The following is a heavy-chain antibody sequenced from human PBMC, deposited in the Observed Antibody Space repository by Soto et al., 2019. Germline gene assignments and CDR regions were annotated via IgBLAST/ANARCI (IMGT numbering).Heavy chain of an antibody. Sequence: QITLKESGPTLVKPTQTLTLTCTFSGFSLSTSGVGVGWIRQPPGKALEWLALIYWDDDKRYSPSLKSRLNIPKDTSKNQVVLTMTNMDPVDTAPYYCAHRPSYCSGGSCYSGFDYWGQGTLVTVSS. CDR3: AHRPSYCSGGSCYSGFDY. J-gene: IGHJ4*02. D-gene: IGHD2-15*01. CDR2: IYWDDDK. V-gene: IGHV2-5*02. CDR1: GFSLSTSGVG.